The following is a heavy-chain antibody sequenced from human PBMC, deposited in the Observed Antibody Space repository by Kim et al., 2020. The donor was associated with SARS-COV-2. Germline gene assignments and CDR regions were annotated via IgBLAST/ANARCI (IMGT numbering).Heavy chain of an antibody. CDR1: GFTFSSYS. CDR2: ISSSSSTI. Sequence: GGSLRLSCAASGFTFSSYSMNWVRQAPGKGLEWVSYISSSSSTIYYADSVKGRFTISRDNAKNSLYLQMNSLRDEDTAVYYCARDQVVVPAALLYYYGMDVWGQGTTVTVSS. J-gene: IGHJ6*02. D-gene: IGHD2-2*01. V-gene: IGHV3-48*02. CDR3: ARDQVVVPAALLYYYGMDV.